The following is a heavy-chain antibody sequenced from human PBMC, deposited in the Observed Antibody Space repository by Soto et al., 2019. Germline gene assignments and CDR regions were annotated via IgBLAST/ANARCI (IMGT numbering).Heavy chain of an antibody. V-gene: IGHV1-69*12. CDR2: IIPIFGTA. J-gene: IGHJ3*02. CDR1: GGTFSSYA. D-gene: IGHD4-17*01. CDR3: ARAQWSGDSYAFDI. Sequence: QVQLVQSGAEVKKPGSSVKVSCKASGGTFSSYAISWVRQAPGQGLEWMGGIIPIFGTANYAQKFQGRVTXXAXEXXSTAYMELSSLRSEDTAVYYCARAQWSGDSYAFDIWGQGTMVTVSS.